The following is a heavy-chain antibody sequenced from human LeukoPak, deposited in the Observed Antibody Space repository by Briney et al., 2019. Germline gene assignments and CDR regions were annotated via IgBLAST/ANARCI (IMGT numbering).Heavy chain of an antibody. D-gene: IGHD2-15*01. V-gene: IGHV3-9*01. CDR3: SKGALVGASGTLFDF. Sequence: GGSLRLSCADSGFTFDDYSMHWVRESPGRGLERLSGPGWNGDIVGYADSVKARFASFGDNAKNSMYLQMDSLKTEDTAVYYCSKGALVGASGTLFDFWGQGTWVTVSS. CDR1: GFTFDDYS. CDR2: PGWNGDIV. J-gene: IGHJ4*02.